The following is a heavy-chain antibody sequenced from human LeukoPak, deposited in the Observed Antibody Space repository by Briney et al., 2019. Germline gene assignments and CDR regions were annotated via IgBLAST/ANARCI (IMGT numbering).Heavy chain of an antibody. Sequence: PSETLSLTCAVSGGSITSHYWSWIRQPPGKGLEWIGYIYTRGGTNYNPSLKSRLTISVDTSNNQFSLKLISVTAADTAVYYCARFFSLAGFQSLFDYWGQGSLVTVSS. CDR3: ARFFSLAGFQSLFDY. D-gene: IGHD6-19*01. CDR2: IYTRGGT. V-gene: IGHV4-4*09. J-gene: IGHJ4*02. CDR1: GGSITSHY.